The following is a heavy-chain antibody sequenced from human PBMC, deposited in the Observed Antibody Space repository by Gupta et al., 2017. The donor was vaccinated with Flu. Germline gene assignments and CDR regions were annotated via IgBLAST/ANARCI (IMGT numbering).Heavy chain of an antibody. V-gene: IGHV3-9*01. CDR1: GFTFVDYS. CDR3: VKGEARGYSYGFDY. D-gene: IGHD5-18*01. J-gene: IGHJ4*02. Sequence: EVKLVESGGGLVQPGRSLRLSCAASGFTFVDYSMDWVRLVPGKGLEWVSGISWNSGTIGYADSVKGRFTISRDNAKNTLYLQMNSLRTEDTALYYCVKGEARGYSYGFDYWGQGTLVTVSS. CDR2: ISWNSGTI.